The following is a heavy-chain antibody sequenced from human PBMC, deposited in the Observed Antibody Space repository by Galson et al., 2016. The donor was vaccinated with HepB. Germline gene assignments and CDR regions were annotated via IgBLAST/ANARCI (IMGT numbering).Heavy chain of an antibody. Sequence: SETLSLTCSVSGGSISTYYWHWIRQPPGKPLEWIANVYHTGNSNYNPSLKSRVTLSVDTSTNHFSLNLTSVTAADTAVYYCARDRGNLGSDLWGRGTRVTVSS. V-gene: IGHV4-59*01. CDR2: VYHTGNS. CDR3: ARDRGNLGSDL. D-gene: IGHD4-23*01. CDR1: GGSISTYY. J-gene: IGHJ2*01.